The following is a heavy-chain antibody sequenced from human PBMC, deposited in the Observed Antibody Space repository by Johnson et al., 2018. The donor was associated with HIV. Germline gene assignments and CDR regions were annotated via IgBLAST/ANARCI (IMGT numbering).Heavy chain of an antibody. CDR3: AKDRVRYSSDVDALDM. Sequence: VQLVESGGGLVQPGGSLRLSCAPSGFTFDDYAMHWVRQPPGKGLGWVSGIGGNSDNIPYPDPLKGRFTIARDNAKHSLHLQMNSLRTEDTAIYYCAKDRVRYSSDVDALDMWGQGTMVTVSP. V-gene: IGHV3-9*01. D-gene: IGHD6-19*01. CDR2: IGGNSDNI. CDR1: GFTFDDYA. J-gene: IGHJ3*02.